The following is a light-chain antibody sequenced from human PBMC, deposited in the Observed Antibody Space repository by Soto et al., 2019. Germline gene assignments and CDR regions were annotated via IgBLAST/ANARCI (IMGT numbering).Light chain of an antibody. V-gene: IGKV1-39*01. J-gene: IGKJ4*01. CDR1: QSISTY. Sequence: DIQMTQSPSSLSASVGDRVTITCRASQSISTYLHWYQQKPGKAPNLLIYAASTLQSGVPSRFSGSGSGTNFTLTNSSLQPEDFATYVCQHGYSTPLTSGGG. CDR2: AAS. CDR3: QHGYSTPLT.